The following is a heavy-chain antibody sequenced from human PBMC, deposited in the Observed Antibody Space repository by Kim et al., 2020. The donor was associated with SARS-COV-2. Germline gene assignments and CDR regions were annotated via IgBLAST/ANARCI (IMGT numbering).Heavy chain of an antibody. CDR3: ARGLGESDY. Sequence: GNTGYAQRFQGRVTMTRNTSRSTAYMELSSLRSEDTAVYYCARGLGESDYWGQGTLVTVSS. V-gene: IGHV1-8*01. D-gene: IGHD3-16*01. J-gene: IGHJ4*02. CDR2: GNT.